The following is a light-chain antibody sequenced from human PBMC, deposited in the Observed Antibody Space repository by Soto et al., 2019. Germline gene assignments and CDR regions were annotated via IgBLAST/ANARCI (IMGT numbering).Light chain of an antibody. CDR2: EVS. J-gene: IGLJ2*01. V-gene: IGLV2-8*01. CDR3: SSYAGSNNVV. CDR1: SSDVGGYNF. Sequence: QSVLTQPPSASGSPGQSVTISCTGTSSDVGGYNFVSWYQQHPGKAPKLMIYEVSKWPSVVPDRFSGSKSGTTASLTVAGRQAEDEADYYGSSYAGSNNVVFGGGTKVTVL.